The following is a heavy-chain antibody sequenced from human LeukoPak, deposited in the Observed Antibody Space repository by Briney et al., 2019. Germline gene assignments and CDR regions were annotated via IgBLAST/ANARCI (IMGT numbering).Heavy chain of an antibody. Sequence: ASVKVSCKASGYTFTSYGISWVRQAPGQGLEWMGWISAYNGNTNYAQKLQGRVTMTTDTSTSTAYMELRSLRSDDTAVHYCAREVAAPSYYYYYYMDVWGKGTTVTVSS. J-gene: IGHJ6*03. CDR1: GYTFTSYG. V-gene: IGHV1-18*01. D-gene: IGHD6-19*01. CDR3: AREVAAPSYYYYYYMDV. CDR2: ISAYNGNT.